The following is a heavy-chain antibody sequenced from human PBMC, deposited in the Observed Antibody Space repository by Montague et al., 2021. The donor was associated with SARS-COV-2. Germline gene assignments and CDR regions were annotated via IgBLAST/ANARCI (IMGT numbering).Heavy chain of an antibody. V-gene: IGHV3-23*01. CDR1: GYSFINYA. D-gene: IGHD3-10*01. CDR3: VRKNYYGSGSFSTFDY. J-gene: IGHJ4*02. Sequence: SLRLSCAASGYSFINYAMGWVRQAPGKGLEWVSVISSSGGNTYFADSVRGRFTISRDNSKNTLYLQMNSLRAEDTAVYYCVRKNYYGSGSFSTFDYWGQGTLVTVSS. CDR2: ISSSGGNT.